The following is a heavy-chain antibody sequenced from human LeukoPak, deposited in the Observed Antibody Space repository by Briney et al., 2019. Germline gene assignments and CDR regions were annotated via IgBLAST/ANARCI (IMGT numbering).Heavy chain of an antibody. CDR1: GGSISSSSYY. CDR2: IYYSGST. J-gene: IGHJ5*02. V-gene: IGHV4-39*06. Sequence: SETLSLTCTVSGGSISSSSYYWGWIRQPPGKGLEWIGSIYYSGSTYYNPSLKSRVTISVDTSKNQFPLKLSSVTAADTAVYYCARASIAATVRFDPWGQGTLVTVSS. CDR3: ARASIAATVRFDP. D-gene: IGHD6-6*01.